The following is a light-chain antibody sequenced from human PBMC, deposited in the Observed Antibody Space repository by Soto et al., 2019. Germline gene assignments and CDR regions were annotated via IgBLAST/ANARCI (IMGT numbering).Light chain of an antibody. CDR3: QQANSFPVT. J-gene: IGKJ5*01. V-gene: IGKV1-12*01. CDR1: QGISNY. Sequence: DVQMSQSPSSLSTSVGDSATLTCRASQGISNYLAWYQQKPGKAPKLLIYAASSLQSGVPSRFSGSGSGTDFTLTISSLQPEEFATYYCQQANSFPVTFGKGTRVEI. CDR2: AAS.